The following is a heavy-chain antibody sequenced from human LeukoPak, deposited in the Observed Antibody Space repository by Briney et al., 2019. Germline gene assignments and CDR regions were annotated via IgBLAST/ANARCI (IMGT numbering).Heavy chain of an antibody. Sequence: GGSLRLSCAASGFTFSSYWMSWVRQAPGKGLEWVAVISYDGSNKYYADSVKGRFTISRDNSKNTLYLQMNSLRAEDTAVYYCAKSAGTYGDYVDYWGQGTLVTVSS. D-gene: IGHD4-17*01. J-gene: IGHJ4*02. CDR2: ISYDGSNK. CDR1: GFTFSSYW. CDR3: AKSAGTYGDYVDY. V-gene: IGHV3-30*18.